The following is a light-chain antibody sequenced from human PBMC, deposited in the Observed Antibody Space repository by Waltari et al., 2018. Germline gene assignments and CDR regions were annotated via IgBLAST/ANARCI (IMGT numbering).Light chain of an antibody. CDR3: QAWDNSRVV. J-gene: IGLJ2*01. CDR2: DDK. V-gene: IGLV3-1*01. CDR1: RLGDAY. Sequence: SSDLSQPPAMSVSPGQTVTITCSGNRLGDAYASWYHQRPGQSPVLLIYDDKKRPSGVPERFSGSHSGDTATLTITGTQAMDEGDYYCQAWDNSRVVFGGGSRLTVL.